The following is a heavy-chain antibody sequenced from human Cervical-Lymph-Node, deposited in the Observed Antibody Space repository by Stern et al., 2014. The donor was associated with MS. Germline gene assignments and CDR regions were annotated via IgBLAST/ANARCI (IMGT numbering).Heavy chain of an antibody. CDR3: ARDRYYDSSGTFDY. Sequence: VQLVQSGAEVKQPGSSVKVSCKASGGTFRSYAISWVRQAPGQGLEWVGGIIPIFGTANYAQKFKGRFPITAAESTSIAAMALRSLRSEDTAVYYCARDRYYDSSGTFDYWGQGTLVTVSS. CDR2: IIPIFGTA. V-gene: IGHV1-69*01. J-gene: IGHJ4*02. D-gene: IGHD3-22*01. CDR1: GGTFRSYA.